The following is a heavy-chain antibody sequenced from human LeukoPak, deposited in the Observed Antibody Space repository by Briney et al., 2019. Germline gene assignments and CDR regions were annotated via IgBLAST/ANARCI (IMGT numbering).Heavy chain of an antibody. J-gene: IGHJ4*02. D-gene: IGHD4-17*01. CDR1: GYTFTGYY. CDR3: ARLKATVTTFDY. CDR2: INPNSGGT. V-gene: IGHV1-2*02. Sequence: ASVKVSCKASGYTFTGYYMHWVRQAPGQGLEWMGWINPNSGGTNYAQKFQGRATMTRDTSISTAYMELSRLRSDDTAVYYCARLKATVTTFDYWGQGTLVTVSS.